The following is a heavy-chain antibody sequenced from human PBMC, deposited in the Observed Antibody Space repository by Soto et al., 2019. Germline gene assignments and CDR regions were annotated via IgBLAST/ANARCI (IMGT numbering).Heavy chain of an antibody. Sequence: SETLSLTCAVYGGSFSGYYFRWIRQHQGKGLEWIGEINHSGSTNYNPSLKSRVTTSVDTSKNQFSLKLSSVTAADTAVYYCARGGGDYESAYYYYGMDVWGQGTTVTVSS. J-gene: IGHJ6*02. CDR1: GGSFSGYY. CDR3: ARGGGDYESAYYYYGMDV. D-gene: IGHD4-17*01. V-gene: IGHV4-34*01. CDR2: INHSGST.